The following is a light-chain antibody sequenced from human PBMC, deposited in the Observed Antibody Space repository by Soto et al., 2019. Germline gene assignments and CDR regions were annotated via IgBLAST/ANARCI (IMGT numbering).Light chain of an antibody. J-gene: IGLJ3*02. V-gene: IGLV2-14*01. CDR2: EVT. CDR3: NSYTTSSTVV. CDR1: SSDVGGYDY. Sequence: QSVLTQPASVSGSPGQSITISCTGTSSDVGGYDYVSWFQQHPGKAPKLLIYEVTNRPSGVSNRFSGSKSGNTASLTISGLQAEDEADYYCNSYTTSSTVVFGGGTKVTVL.